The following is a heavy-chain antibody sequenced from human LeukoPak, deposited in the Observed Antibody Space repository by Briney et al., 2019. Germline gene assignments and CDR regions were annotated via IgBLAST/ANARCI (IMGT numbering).Heavy chain of an antibody. CDR2: MYHTGTT. D-gene: IGHD1-26*01. CDR1: GYSISSGYY. J-gene: IGHJ5*02. V-gene: IGHV4-38-2*01. CDR3: TRLKWGDWFDP. Sequence: ASETLSLTCAVSGYSISSGYYWGWIRQPPGKGLEWIASMYHTGTTYYNPSLKGRVTISVDTSKNQVSLGLHSVTAADTAVYFCTRLKWGDWFDPWGQGTLVTVSS.